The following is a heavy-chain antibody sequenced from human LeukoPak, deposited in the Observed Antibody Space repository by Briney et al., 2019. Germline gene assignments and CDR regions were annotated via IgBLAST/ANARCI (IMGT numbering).Heavy chain of an antibody. J-gene: IGHJ4*02. CDR3: ARASARYSYGALEY. V-gene: IGHV1-69*02. CDR2: IIPILGIA. Sequence: AASVKVSCKASGGTFSSYTISWVRQAPGQGLEWMGRIIPILGIANYAQKFQGRVTVTADKSTSTAYMELSSLRSEDAAVYYCARASARYSYGALEYWGQGTLVTVSS. CDR1: GGTFSSYT. D-gene: IGHD5-18*01.